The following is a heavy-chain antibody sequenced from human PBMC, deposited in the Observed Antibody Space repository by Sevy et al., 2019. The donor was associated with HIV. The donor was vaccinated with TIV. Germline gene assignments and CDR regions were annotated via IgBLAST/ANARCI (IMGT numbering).Heavy chain of an antibody. V-gene: IGHV3-48*03. CDR3: ARDIPVAAVDY. J-gene: IGHJ4*02. Sequence: GGSLRLSCAASGFPFSNYEMNWVRQAPGKGLEWVAFISTSVSRVFYADSVKGRFTISRDNARNSLYQQMDNLRVEETALYYCARDIPVAAVDYWGQGTLVTVSS. D-gene: IGHD6-13*01. CDR2: ISTSVSRV. CDR1: GFPFSNYE.